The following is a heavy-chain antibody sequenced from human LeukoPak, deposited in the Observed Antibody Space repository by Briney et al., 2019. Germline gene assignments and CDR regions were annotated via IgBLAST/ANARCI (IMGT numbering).Heavy chain of an antibody. CDR3: AKANSSSSPHFDY. J-gene: IGHJ4*02. Sequence: PGGSLRLSCAASGFTFSTYEMNWVRQAPGKGLEWISYISDSGTTIYYADSVKGRFTISRDNAKSSLFLQMNSLRAEDTAVYYCAKANSSSSPHFDYWGQGTLVTVSS. CDR1: GFTFSTYE. CDR2: ISDSGTTI. V-gene: IGHV3-48*03. D-gene: IGHD6-6*01.